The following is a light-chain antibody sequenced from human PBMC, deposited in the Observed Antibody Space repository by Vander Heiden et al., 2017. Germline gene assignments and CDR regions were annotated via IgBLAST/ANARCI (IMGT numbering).Light chain of an antibody. CDR2: SNN. CDR1: SSNIGSNY. CDR3: ATWDDSLSGRV. J-gene: IGLJ3*02. Sequence: QSALTQPPSASGTPGQRVTISCYGSSSNIGSNYVYWYQQLPGTAPKLLIYSNNQRPSGVPDRFSGSKSGTSASLAISGLRSEDESDYYCATWDDSLSGRVFGGGTKLTVL. V-gene: IGLV1-47*02.